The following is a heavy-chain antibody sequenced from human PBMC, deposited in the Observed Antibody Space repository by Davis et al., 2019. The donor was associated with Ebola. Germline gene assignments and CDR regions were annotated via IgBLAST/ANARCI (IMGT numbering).Heavy chain of an antibody. CDR3: AKGPSSGWYYFDY. CDR1: GFTFSSYG. Sequence: GGSLRLSCAASGFTFSSYGMHWVRQAPGKGLEWVGRIRSNTDGGTTDYAAPVKGRFTVSRDDSKNTLFLQMNSLRAEDTAVYYCAKGPSSGWYYFDYWGQGTLVTVSS. CDR2: IRSNTDGGTT. J-gene: IGHJ4*02. D-gene: IGHD6-19*01. V-gene: IGHV3-15*07.